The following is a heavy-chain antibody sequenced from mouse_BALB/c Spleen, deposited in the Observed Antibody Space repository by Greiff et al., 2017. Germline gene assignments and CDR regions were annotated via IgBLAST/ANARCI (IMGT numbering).Heavy chain of an antibody. CDR3: TRDGYDDMDY. CDR2: ISSGGSYT. Sequence: EVMLVESGGGLVKPGGSLKLSCAASGFTFSSYTMSWVRQTPEKRLEWVATISSGGSYTYYPDSVKGRFTISRDNAKNTLYLQMSSLKSEDTAMYYCTRDGYDDMDYWGQGTSVTVSS. J-gene: IGHJ4*01. D-gene: IGHD2-14*01. V-gene: IGHV5-6-4*01. CDR1: GFTFSSYT.